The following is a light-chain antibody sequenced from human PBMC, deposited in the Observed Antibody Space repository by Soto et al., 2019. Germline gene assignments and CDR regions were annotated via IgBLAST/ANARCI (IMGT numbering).Light chain of an antibody. CDR1: SSDVGSYNL. J-gene: IGLJ1*01. CDR2: EGS. V-gene: IGLV2-23*01. Sequence: QSALTQPASVSGSPGQSITISCTGTSSDVGSYNLVSWYQQQSGKAPKLMISEGSKRPSGVSNRFSGSKSGNTASLTISGLQTEDEADYYCAAWDDNFSTYVFGSGTKLTVL. CDR3: AAWDDNFSTYV.